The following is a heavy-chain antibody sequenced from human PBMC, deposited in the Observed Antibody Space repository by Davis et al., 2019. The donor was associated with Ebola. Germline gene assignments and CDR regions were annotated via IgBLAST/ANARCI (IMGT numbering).Heavy chain of an antibody. J-gene: IGHJ4*02. V-gene: IGHV4-39*01. D-gene: IGHD3-22*01. Sequence: SETLSLTCAVSGGSISSGGYSWGWIRQPPGKGLEWIGSIYYSGSTYYNPSLKSRVTISVDTSKNQFSLKLSSVTAADTAVYYCARAVFAYYYDSSGYYTKYYFDYWGQGTLVTVSS. CDR2: IYYSGST. CDR1: GGSISSGGYS. CDR3: ARAVFAYYYDSSGYYTKYYFDY.